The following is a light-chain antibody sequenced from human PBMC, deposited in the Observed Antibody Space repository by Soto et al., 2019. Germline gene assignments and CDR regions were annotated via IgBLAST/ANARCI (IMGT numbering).Light chain of an antibody. J-gene: IGLJ2*01. CDR1: SSDVGGYNY. CDR3: SSYAGSNNMV. CDR2: EVS. V-gene: IGLV2-8*01. Sequence: QSALTQPPSASGSPGQSVTISCTGTSSDVGGYNYVSWYQQHPGKAPKLMIYEVSKRPSGVPDRVSGSKSGNTASLTVSGLQAGDEADYYCSSYAGSNNMVFGGGTKLTVL.